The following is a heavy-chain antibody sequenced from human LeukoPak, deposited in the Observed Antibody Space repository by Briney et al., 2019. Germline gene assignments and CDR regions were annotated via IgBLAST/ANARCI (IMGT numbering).Heavy chain of an antibody. J-gene: IGHJ6*02. CDR2: IYSGGTI. V-gene: IGHV3-53*01. Sequence: GGSLRLSCAASGFTVSSNYMSWVRQAPGKGLEWVSVIYSGGTIYYADSVKGRFTISRDNSKNTLYLQMNSLRAEDTAVYYCARDSDYYGMDVWGQGTTVTVS. CDR3: ARDSDYYGMDV. CDR1: GFTVSSNY.